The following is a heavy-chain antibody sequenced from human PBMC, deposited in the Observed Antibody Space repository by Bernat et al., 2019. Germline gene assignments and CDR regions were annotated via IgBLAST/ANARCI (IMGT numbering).Heavy chain of an antibody. Sequence: QVQLQESGPGLVKPSETLSLTCTVSGGSISSYYWSWIRQPPGKGLEWIGYIYYSGSTNYNPSLKSRVTISVDTSKNQFSLKLSSVTAADTAVYYCARISGYDGSAFDIWGQGTMVTVSS. J-gene: IGHJ3*02. CDR3: ARISGYDGSAFDI. D-gene: IGHD5-12*01. V-gene: IGHV4-59*08. CDR2: IYYSGST. CDR1: GGSISSYY.